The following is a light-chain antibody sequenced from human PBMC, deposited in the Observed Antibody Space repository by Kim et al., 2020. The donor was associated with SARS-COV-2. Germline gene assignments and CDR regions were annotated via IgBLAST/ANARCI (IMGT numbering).Light chain of an antibody. J-gene: IGLJ2*01. Sequence: VSPGQTASLTCSGDKLGDKYACWYQQKPGQSPVLVIYQDSKRPSGIPERFSGSNSGNTATLTISGTQAMDEADYYCQAWDSSTVVFGGGTQLTVL. CDR3: QAWDSSTVV. V-gene: IGLV3-1*01. CDR2: QDS. CDR1: KLGDKY.